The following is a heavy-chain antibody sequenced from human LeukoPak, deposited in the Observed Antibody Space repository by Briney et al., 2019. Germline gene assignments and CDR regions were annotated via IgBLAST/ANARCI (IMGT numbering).Heavy chain of an antibody. D-gene: IGHD6-13*01. Sequence: GGSLRLSCAASGFTFSSYSMNGVRQAPRKGLEWVSSISSSSSYIYYADSVKGRFTISRDNAKNSLYLQMNSLRAEDTAVYYCARGVRGYSSSSSDSGDYWGQGTLVTVSS. CDR1: GFTFSSYS. CDR3: ARGVRGYSSSSSDSGDY. V-gene: IGHV3-21*01. J-gene: IGHJ4*02. CDR2: ISSSSSYI.